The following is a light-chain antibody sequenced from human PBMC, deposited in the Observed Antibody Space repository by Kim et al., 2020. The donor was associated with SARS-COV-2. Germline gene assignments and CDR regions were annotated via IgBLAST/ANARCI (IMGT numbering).Light chain of an antibody. CDR1: QSLSSY. V-gene: IGKV3-11*01. J-gene: IGKJ1*01. CDR3: QHRSNSWT. Sequence: EIVLTQSPGTLTLSPGERATLSCRASQSLSSYLAWYQQKPDQAPRLLIYDASNRATGIPARFSGSGSGTDFTLTISSLEPEDFAVYYCQHRSNSWTFGQGTKVDIK. CDR2: DAS.